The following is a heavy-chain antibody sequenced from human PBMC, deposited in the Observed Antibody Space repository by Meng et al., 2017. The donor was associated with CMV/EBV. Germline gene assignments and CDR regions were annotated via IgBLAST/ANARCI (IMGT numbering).Heavy chain of an antibody. CDR1: GSRFARYW. CDR2: IDPSDSYT. Sequence: LRISCKGSGSRFARYWISWVRQMPGKGLEWMGSIDPSDSYTNYSPSFQGHVTISADKSISTAYLQWSSLKASDTAMYYCARGSGGATGWGQGTLVTVSS. D-gene: IGHD1-26*01. CDR3: ARGSGGATG. J-gene: IGHJ4*02. V-gene: IGHV5-10-1*01.